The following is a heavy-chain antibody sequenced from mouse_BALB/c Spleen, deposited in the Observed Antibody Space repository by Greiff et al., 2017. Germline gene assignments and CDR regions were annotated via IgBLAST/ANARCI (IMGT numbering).Heavy chain of an antibody. V-gene: IGHV1S56*01. Sequence: QVQLQQSGADLAKPGASVKMSCKASGYTFTSYWMHWVKQRPGQGLEWIGWIYPGDGSTKYNEKFKGKATLTADKSSSTAYMQLSSLTSENSAVYFCARGGYDGAWFAYWGQGTLVTVSA. D-gene: IGHD2-14*01. CDR2: IYPGDGST. J-gene: IGHJ3*01. CDR3: ARGGYDGAWFAY. CDR1: GYTFTSYW.